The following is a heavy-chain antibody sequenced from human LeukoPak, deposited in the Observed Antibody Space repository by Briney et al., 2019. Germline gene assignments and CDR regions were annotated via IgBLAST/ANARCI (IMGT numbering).Heavy chain of an antibody. CDR3: ARDHMTTVTTTRFVYMDV. V-gene: IGHV3-21*01. J-gene: IGHJ6*03. CDR2: ISSSSSYI. CDR1: GFTFSSYS. Sequence: PGGSLRLSCAASGFTFSSYSMNWVRQAPGKGLEWVSSISSSSSYIYYADSVKGRFTISRDNAKNSLYLQMNSLRAEDTAVYYCARDHMTTVTTTRFVYMDVWGKGTTVTVSS. D-gene: IGHD4-17*01.